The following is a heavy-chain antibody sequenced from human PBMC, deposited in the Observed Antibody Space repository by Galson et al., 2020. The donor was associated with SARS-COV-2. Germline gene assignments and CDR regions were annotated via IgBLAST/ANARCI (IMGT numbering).Heavy chain of an antibody. V-gene: IGHV1-18*04. Sequence: ASVTVSCQASGYIYTSYGSSWVRQAPGQGREGMGWISAYNGNTNYAQKLQGRVTMTTDTSTSTAYMELRSLRSDDTAVYYCARWYYYDSSGYYQGDNWFDPWGQGTLVTVSS. D-gene: IGHD3-22*01. CDR3: ARWYYYDSSGYYQGDNWFDP. CDR1: GYIYTSYG. CDR2: ISAYNGNT. J-gene: IGHJ5*02.